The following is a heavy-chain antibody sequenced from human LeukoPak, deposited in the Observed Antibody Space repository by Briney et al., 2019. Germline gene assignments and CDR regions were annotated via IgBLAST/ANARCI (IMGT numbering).Heavy chain of an antibody. Sequence: GGSLRLSCAASGFTFSSYAMHWVRQAPGKGLEWVAVISYDGSNKYYADSVKGRFTISRDNSKNTLYLQMNSLRAEDTAVYYCAKKGYGDYLFDYWGQGTLVTVSS. J-gene: IGHJ4*02. CDR1: GFTFSSYA. CDR2: ISYDGSNK. V-gene: IGHV3-30*04. CDR3: AKKGYGDYLFDY. D-gene: IGHD4-17*01.